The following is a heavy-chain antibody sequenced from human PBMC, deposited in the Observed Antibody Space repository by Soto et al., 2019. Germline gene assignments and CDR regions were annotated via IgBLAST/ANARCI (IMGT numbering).Heavy chain of an antibody. J-gene: IGHJ6*02. CDR1: GFTFSSRR. D-gene: IGHD3-16*01. CDR3: AGMVGYGGGGYGMDV. CDR2: IERDGSDK. V-gene: IGHV3-7*01. Sequence: GGSLRLSCEASGFTFSSRRLSWVRQAPGKGLEWVANIERDGSDKYYVDSVKGRFTISRDNPKNSLYLQMHSLRAEDTAVYYCAGMVGYGGGGYGMDVWGQGTTVTVSS.